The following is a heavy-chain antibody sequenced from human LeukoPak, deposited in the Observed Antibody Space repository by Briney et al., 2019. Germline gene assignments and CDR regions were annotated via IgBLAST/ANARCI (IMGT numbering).Heavy chain of an antibody. V-gene: IGHV4-4*07. D-gene: IGHD1-26*01. CDR2: IYSSGST. J-gene: IGHJ6*03. Sequence: PSETLSLTCTVSGGSINNYYWTWIRQPAGKGLEWIGRIYSSGSTNYNPSLKSRVPISVDTSKNQFSLKLSSVTAADTAVYYCAREVGANYYYYMDLWGKGTTVTVSS. CDR3: AREVGANYYYYMDL. CDR1: GGSINNYY.